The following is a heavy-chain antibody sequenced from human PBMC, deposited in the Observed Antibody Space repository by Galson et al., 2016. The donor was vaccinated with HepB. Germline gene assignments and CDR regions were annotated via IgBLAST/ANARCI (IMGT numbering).Heavy chain of an antibody. J-gene: IGHJ5*02. Sequence: SLRLSCAVSGFTLSGSALHWVRQASGKGLEWVGRIRSRLGDYTTTYAASVKGRFSISRDDSKNLAYLQMISLQTDDSARYYCTSGFHAPWGQGTLVTVSS. CDR2: IRSRLGDYTT. D-gene: IGHD2-21*01. CDR1: GFTLSGSA. CDR3: TSGFHAP. V-gene: IGHV3-73*01.